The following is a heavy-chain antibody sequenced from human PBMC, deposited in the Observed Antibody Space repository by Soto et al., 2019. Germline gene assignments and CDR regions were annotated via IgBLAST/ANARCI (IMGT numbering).Heavy chain of an antibody. CDR2: ISGSGAST. CDR1: GFTFSSYA. CDR3: ARVLFRAEAGWFDY. J-gene: IGHJ4*02. Sequence: PGGSLRLSCAASGFTFSSYAMSWVRQAPGKGLEWVSAISGSGASTYYADSVKGRFTISRDNSKNTLYLQMNSLRAEDTAVYYCARVLFRAEAGWFDYWGQGTLVTVSS. D-gene: IGHD6-19*01. V-gene: IGHV3-23*01.